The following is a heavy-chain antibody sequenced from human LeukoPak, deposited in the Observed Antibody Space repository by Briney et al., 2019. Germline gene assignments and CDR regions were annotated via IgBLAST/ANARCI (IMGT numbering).Heavy chain of an antibody. Sequence: RAGGSLRLSCAASGFTVSSNYMSWVRQAPGKGLEWVSVIYSGGSTYYADSVKGRFTISRDNSKNTLYLQMNSLRAEDTAVYYCARDCRDNGGSCGFDYWGQGTLVTVSS. CDR1: GFTVSSNY. J-gene: IGHJ4*02. V-gene: IGHV3-66*01. D-gene: IGHD2-15*01. CDR3: ARDCRDNGGSCGFDY. CDR2: IYSGGST.